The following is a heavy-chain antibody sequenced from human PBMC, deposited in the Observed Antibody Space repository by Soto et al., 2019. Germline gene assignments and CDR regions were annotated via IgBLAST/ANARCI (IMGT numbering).Heavy chain of an antibody. V-gene: IGHV3-7*03. CDR1: GFTFSSYW. CDR2: IKQDGSEK. Sequence: GGSLRLSCAASGFTFSSYWMSWVRQAPGKGLEWVANIKQDGSEKYYVDSVKGRFTISRDNAKDSLYLQMNSLRAEDTAVYYCARYDFWSGYPFDYWGQGTLVTVSS. D-gene: IGHD3-3*01. CDR3: ARYDFWSGYPFDY. J-gene: IGHJ4*02.